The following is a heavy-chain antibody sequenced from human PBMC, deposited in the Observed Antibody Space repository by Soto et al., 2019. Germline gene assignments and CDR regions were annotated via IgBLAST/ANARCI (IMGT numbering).Heavy chain of an antibody. CDR1: GFTFRYYY. J-gene: IGHJ4*02. V-gene: IGHV3-11*01. CDR2: ISSSGSTI. D-gene: IGHD2-15*01. CDR3: ARVVVVAATLGVYFDY. Sequence: GGSLILSCAASGFTFRYYYMSWIRQDPGKGLEWVSYISSSGSTIYYADSVKGRFTISRDNAKNSLYLQMNSLRAEDTAVYYCARVVVVAATLGVYFDYWGQGTLVTVSS.